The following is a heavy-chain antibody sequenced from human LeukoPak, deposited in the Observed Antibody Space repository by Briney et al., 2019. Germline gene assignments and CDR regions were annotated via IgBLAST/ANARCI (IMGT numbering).Heavy chain of an antibody. CDR2: INLYNGGT. Sequence: ASVKVSCKASGYTFTGYYMHWVRQAPGRGLEWVGWINLYNGGTNYAQKFQGRVTMTRDTSISTAYMELSRLRSDDTAVYYCARDLKWALLIDYWGQGTLVTVSS. V-gene: IGHV1-2*02. CDR3: ARDLKWALLIDY. CDR1: GYTFTGYY. D-gene: IGHD1-26*01. J-gene: IGHJ4*02.